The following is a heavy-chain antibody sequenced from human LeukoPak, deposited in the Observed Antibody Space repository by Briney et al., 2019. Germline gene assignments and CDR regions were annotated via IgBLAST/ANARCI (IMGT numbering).Heavy chain of an antibody. CDR1: GFTFGDYA. V-gene: IGHV3-49*04. D-gene: IGHD3-22*01. CDR3: TRDRYYYDSSGLDY. Sequence: GGSLRLSCTASGFTFGDYAMSWGRQAPGKGLEWGGFIRSKAYGGTTEYAASVKGRFTISRDDSKSIAYLQMNSLKTEDTAVYYCTRDRYYYDSSGLDYWGQGTLVTVSS. J-gene: IGHJ4*02. CDR2: IRSKAYGGTT.